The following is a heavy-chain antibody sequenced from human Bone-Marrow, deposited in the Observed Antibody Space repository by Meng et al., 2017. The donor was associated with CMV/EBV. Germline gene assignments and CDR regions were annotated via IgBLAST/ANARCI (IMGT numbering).Heavy chain of an antibody. CDR3: ASSRWSGYYINYYYGMDV. Sequence: SETLSLTCTASGGSISSYYWSWIRQPPGKGLEWIGYIYYSGSTNYNPSLKSRVTISVDTSKNQFSLKLSSVTAADTAVYYCASSRWSGYYINYYYGMDVWGQGTTVTVSS. CDR2: IYYSGST. V-gene: IGHV4-59*01. D-gene: IGHD3-3*01. CDR1: GGSISSYY. J-gene: IGHJ6*02.